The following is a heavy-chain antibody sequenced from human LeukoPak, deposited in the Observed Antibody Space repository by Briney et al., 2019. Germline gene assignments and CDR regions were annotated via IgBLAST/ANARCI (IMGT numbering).Heavy chain of an antibody. J-gene: IGHJ4*02. V-gene: IGHV3-23*01. CDR1: GFTFSSYA. D-gene: IGHD3-16*01. CDR2: ISGSSGST. Sequence: GGSLRLSCAASGFTFSSYAMSWVRQAPGKGLEWVSAISGSSGSTYYADSVKGRFTISRDNSKNTLYLQMNSLRAEDTAVYYCAKGGSYSHYFDYWGQGTLVTVSS. CDR3: AKGGSYSHYFDY.